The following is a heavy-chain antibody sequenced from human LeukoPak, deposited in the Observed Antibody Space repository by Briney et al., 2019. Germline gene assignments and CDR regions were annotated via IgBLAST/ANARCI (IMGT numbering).Heavy chain of an antibody. V-gene: IGHV1-46*01. CDR2: INPSGGST. J-gene: IGHJ6*02. D-gene: IGHD4-23*01. Sequence: ASVKVSCEASGYTFTSYYMHWVRQAPGQGLEWMGIINPSGGSTSYAQKFQGRVTMTRDTSTNTIYMELSSLRSEDTAVYYCVRADYGGISDYYYYGLDVWGQGTTVTVSS. CDR1: GYTFTSYY. CDR3: VRADYGGISDYYYYGLDV.